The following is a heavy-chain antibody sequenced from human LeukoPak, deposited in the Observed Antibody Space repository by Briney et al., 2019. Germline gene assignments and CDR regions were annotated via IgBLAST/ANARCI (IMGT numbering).Heavy chain of an antibody. J-gene: IGHJ4*02. Sequence: ASVKVSCKASGYTFTSYYMHWVRQAPGQGLEWMGIIIPSGGSTNYAQKFQGRVTITADESTGTAYMELSSLRSEDTAVYYCARATLREDSPFDYWGQGTLVTVSS. V-gene: IGHV1-46*01. D-gene: IGHD3-16*01. CDR3: ARATLREDSPFDY. CDR1: GYTFTSYY. CDR2: IIPSGGST.